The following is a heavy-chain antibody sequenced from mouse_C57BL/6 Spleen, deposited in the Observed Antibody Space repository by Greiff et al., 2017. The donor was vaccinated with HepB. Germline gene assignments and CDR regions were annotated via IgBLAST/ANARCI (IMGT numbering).Heavy chain of an antibody. CDR2: ISSGGSYT. CDR3: AKVYDGYSHWYFDV. V-gene: IGHV5-6*01. D-gene: IGHD2-3*01. Sequence: EVMLVESGGDLVKPGGSLKLSCAASGFTFSSYGMSWVRQTPDKRLEWVATISSGGSYTYYPDSVKGRFTISRDNAKNTLYQQMSSLKSEDTAMYYCAKVYDGYSHWYFDVWGTGTTVTVSS. CDR1: GFTFSSYG. J-gene: IGHJ1*03.